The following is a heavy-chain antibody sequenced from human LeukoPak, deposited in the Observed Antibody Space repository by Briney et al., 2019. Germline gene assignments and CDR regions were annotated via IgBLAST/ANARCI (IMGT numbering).Heavy chain of an antibody. Sequence: GASVKVSCKASGYTFTSYGISWVRQAPGQGLEWMGWISAYNGNTNYAQKLQGRVTMTTDTSTSTAYMELRSLRSDDTAVYYCARPLLPSYYYDSSGYYYPGYWGQGTLVTVSS. D-gene: IGHD3-22*01. V-gene: IGHV1-18*01. CDR2: ISAYNGNT. CDR3: ARPLLPSYYYDSSGYYYPGY. J-gene: IGHJ4*02. CDR1: GYTFTSYG.